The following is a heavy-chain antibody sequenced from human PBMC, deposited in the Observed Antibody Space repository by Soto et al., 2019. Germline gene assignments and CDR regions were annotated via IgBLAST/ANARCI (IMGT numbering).Heavy chain of an antibody. V-gene: IGHV3-30-3*01. CDR2: ISYDGANK. CDR1: GFTFSNYA. J-gene: IGHJ4*02. D-gene: IGHD1-26*01. CDR3: ARDPFGYYVNYFDN. Sequence: QPGGSLRLSCAASGFTFSNYALHWVRQAPGKGLEWVAIISYDGANKYYADSVKGRFTISRDDSKNTLYLQMNSLRAEDTAIFYCARDPFGYYVNYFDNWGQGTLVTVSS.